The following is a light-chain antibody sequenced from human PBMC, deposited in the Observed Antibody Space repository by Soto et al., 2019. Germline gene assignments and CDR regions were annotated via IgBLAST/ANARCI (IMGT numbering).Light chain of an antibody. J-gene: IGKJ4*02. CDR2: AAS. CDR3: QQLNSYPLT. Sequence: DVPLAPSPLFLSAALGYRVTSTSRASQGISSYLAWYQQKPGKATKLLIYAASTLQSGVPSRFSGSGSGTEFTLTISSLQPEDFATYYCQQLNSYPLTFGGGTKVDI. V-gene: IGKV1-9*01. CDR1: QGISSY.